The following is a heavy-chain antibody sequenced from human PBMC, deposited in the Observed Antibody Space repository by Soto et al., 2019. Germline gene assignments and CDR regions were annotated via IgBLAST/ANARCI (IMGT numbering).Heavy chain of an antibody. V-gene: IGHV3-48*02. D-gene: IGHD1-1*01. CDR3: ARERHTTFSADL. J-gene: IGHJ3*01. CDR2: INDISNAI. CDR1: GFTFTDHS. Sequence: EVQLVESGGGLVQPGGSLRLSCTASGFTFTDHSMNWVRHAPGKGLEWLSYINDISNAIHYADSVKGRFAMSRDNAKKPVFLQMNSLGDEDTGVYYSARERHTTFSADLWGQGTVVTVSS.